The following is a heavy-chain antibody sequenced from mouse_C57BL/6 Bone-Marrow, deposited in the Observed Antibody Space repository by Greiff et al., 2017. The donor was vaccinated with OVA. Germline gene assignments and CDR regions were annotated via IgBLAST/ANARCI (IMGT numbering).Heavy chain of an antibody. V-gene: IGHV1-55*01. CDR1: GYTFTSYW. D-gene: IGHD1-1*01. CDR2: LYPGSGST. J-gene: IGHJ2*01. CDR3: AINTTAVAD. Sequence: VQLQQPGAELVKPGASVKMSCKASGYTFTSYWITWVKQRPGQGLEWIGDLYPGSGSTNYNEKFKSKATLTVDTSSSTAYMQLSSLTSEDSAGDYSAINTTAVADWGQGTTLTVSS.